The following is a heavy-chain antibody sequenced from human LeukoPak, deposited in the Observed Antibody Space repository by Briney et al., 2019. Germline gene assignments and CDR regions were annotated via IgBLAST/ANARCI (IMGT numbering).Heavy chain of an antibody. V-gene: IGHV3-30*02. CDR3: AKSNYDFWSGLSGLIDD. J-gene: IGHJ4*02. D-gene: IGHD3-3*01. CDR1: GFTFSSYG. Sequence: GGSLRLSCAASGFTFSSYGMHWVRQAPGKGLEWVAFIRYDGSNKYYADSVKGRFTISRDNSKNTLYLQMNSLRAEDTAVYYCAKSNYDFWSGLSGLIDDWGQGTLVTVSS. CDR2: IRYDGSNK.